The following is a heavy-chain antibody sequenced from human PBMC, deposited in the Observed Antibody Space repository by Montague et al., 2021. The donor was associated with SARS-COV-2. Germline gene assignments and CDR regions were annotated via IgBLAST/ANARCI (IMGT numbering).Heavy chain of an antibody. CDR3: ARTGLGDYDILTGYTVNAFDF. Sequence: SETRSLTCTVSGGSISSYYWSWIRQPPGKGLEWIGYIYYSGSTNYHPSLKSRVTISVDTSKHQFSLKLRSVTAADTAVYYFARTGLGDYDILTGYTVNAFDFWGQGKMVTVSS. V-gene: IGHV4-59*01. D-gene: IGHD3-9*01. CDR1: GGSISSYY. J-gene: IGHJ3*01. CDR2: IYYSGST.